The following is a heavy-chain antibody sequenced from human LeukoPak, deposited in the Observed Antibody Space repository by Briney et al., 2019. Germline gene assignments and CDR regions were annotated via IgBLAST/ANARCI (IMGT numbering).Heavy chain of an antibody. CDR2: LYSADSGGRD. J-gene: IGHJ3*01. Sequence: GGSLRLSCTVSGFTVSSNFMSWVRQAPGKGLESVSLLYSADSGGRDYHADSVRGRFTVSRDISKNTMYLQMNNLRAEDTAVYYCAREDRGTDVWGQGTLVTVSS. D-gene: IGHD3-16*01. CDR1: GFTVSSNF. CDR3: AREDRGTDV. V-gene: IGHV3-66*01.